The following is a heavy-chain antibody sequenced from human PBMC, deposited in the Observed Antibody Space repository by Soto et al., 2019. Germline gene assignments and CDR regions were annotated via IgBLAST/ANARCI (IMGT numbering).Heavy chain of an antibody. CDR1: GGSISSSSYY. D-gene: IGHD6-13*01. J-gene: IGHJ6*02. CDR2: IYYSGST. Sequence: SETLSLTCTVSGGSISSSSYYWGWIRQPPGKGLEWIGSIYYSGSTYYNPSLKSRVTISVDTSKNQFSLKLSSVTAADTAVYYCASPMYSSRGHYYYGMDGCGQGTTVTVSS. CDR3: ASPMYSSRGHYYYGMDG. V-gene: IGHV4-39*01.